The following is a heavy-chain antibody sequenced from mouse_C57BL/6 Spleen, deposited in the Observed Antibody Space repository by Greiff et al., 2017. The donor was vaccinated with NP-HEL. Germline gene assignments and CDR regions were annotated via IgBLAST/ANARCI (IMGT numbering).Heavy chain of an antibody. Sequence: EVQGVESGGDLVKPGGSLKLSCAASGFTFSSYGMSWVRQTPDKRLEWVATISSGGSYTYYPDSVKGRFTISRDNAKNTLYLQMSSLKSEDTAMYYCARHGLYYGSSSYAMDYWGQGTSVTVSS. J-gene: IGHJ4*01. CDR3: ARHGLYYGSSSYAMDY. CDR2: ISSGGSYT. CDR1: GFTFSSYG. V-gene: IGHV5-6*01. D-gene: IGHD1-1*01.